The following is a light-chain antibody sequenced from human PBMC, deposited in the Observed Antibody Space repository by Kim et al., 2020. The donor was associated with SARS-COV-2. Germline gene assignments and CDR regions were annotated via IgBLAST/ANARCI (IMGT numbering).Light chain of an antibody. CDR3: QQYYSYPPVYT. Sequence: AIRMTQSPSSFSASTGDRVTITCRASQGISSYLAWYQQKPGKAPKLLIYAASTLQSGVPSRFSGSGSGTDFTLTISCLQSEDFATYYCQQYYSYPPVYTFGQGTKLEI. J-gene: IGKJ2*01. CDR2: AAS. CDR1: QGISSY. V-gene: IGKV1-8*01.